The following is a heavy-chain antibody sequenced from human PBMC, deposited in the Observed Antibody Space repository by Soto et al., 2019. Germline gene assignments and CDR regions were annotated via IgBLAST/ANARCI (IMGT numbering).Heavy chain of an antibody. CDR2: IIPMLGII. Sequence: ASVKVSCKASGDTFSSNSINWVRQAPGQGLEWMGRIIPMLGIINYAQKFQGRVTISADKSTTTVYMELSSLTSEDTAVYYCARGISEYCRGSTCYSYYFEHRGPGTLVTVSS. CDR3: ARGISEYCRGSTCYSYYFEH. CDR1: GDTFSSNS. J-gene: IGHJ4*02. V-gene: IGHV1-69*04. D-gene: IGHD2-15*01.